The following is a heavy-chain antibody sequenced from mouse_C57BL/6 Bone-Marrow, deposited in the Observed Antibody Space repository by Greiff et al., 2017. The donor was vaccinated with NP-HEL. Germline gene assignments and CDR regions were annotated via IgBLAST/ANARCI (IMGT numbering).Heavy chain of an antibody. J-gene: IGHJ2*01. CDR3: ARYVSLIHFDY. CDR2: INPNNGGT. V-gene: IGHV1-26*01. CDR1: GYTFTDYY. Sequence: EVQLQQSGPELVKPGAPVKISCKASGYTFTDYYMNWVKQSHGKSLEWIGDINPNNGGTSYNQKFKGKATLTVDKSSSTAYMELRSLTSEDSAVYYCARYVSLIHFDYWGQGTTLTVSS.